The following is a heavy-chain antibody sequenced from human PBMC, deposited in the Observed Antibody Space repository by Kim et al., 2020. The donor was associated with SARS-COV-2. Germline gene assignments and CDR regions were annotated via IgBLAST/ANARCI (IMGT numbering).Heavy chain of an antibody. Sequence: GGSLRLSCAASGFTFINAWMTWVRQAPGKGLEWVGRIKSKTDGGTTDYATPVKGRFTISRDDSKNTLYLQMDSLRTEDTAVYYCASGIEDGDYADYWGQG. CDR2: IKSKTDGGTT. D-gene: IGHD4-17*01. CDR1: GFTFINAW. V-gene: IGHV3-15*01. CDR3: ASGIEDGDYADY. J-gene: IGHJ4*02.